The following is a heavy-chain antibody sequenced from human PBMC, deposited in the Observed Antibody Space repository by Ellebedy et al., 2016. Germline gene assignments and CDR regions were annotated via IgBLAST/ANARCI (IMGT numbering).Heavy chain of an antibody. V-gene: IGHV3-33*01. Sequence: GGSLRLSCAASGFTFSSYGMHWVRQAPGKGLEWVAVIWYDGSNKYYADSVKGRFTISRDNSKNTLYLQMNSLRAEDTAVYYCARDLEPNTRDYYYYGMDVWGQGTTVTVSS. CDR2: IWYDGSNK. D-gene: IGHD1-1*01. CDR3: ARDLEPNTRDYYYYGMDV. CDR1: GFTFSSYG. J-gene: IGHJ6*02.